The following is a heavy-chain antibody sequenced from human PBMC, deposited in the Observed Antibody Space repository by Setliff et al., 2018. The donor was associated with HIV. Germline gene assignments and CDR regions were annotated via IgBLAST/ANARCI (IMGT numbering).Heavy chain of an antibody. V-gene: IGHV3-23*01. CDR2: VSGSGGAT. CDR1: GFTFSNYYA. CDR3: AKGDSFVYSYVYPDY. Sequence: PGGSLRLSCAASGFTFSNYYAMTWVRQAPGRGLEWVSEVSGSGGATYYAESVKGRFTVSRDNTRNSLYLQMNSLRAEDTALYYCAKGDSFVYSYVYPDYWGQGTLVTVAS. D-gene: IGHD3-22*01. J-gene: IGHJ4*02.